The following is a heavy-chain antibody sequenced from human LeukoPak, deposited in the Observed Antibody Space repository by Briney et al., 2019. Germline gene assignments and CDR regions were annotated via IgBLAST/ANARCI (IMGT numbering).Heavy chain of an antibody. V-gene: IGHV3-30*18. Sequence: GGSLRLSCSASGFSFSYYGFHWVRQAPGKGLEWVALISYDGTNKYYADSVKGRFTISRDNSKNTLFLQMNSLRAEDTAVYYWAKSPGIGTYGDRSTAVDYWGQGTLVTVSS. CDR3: AKSPGIGTYGDRSTAVDY. D-gene: IGHD4-17*01. J-gene: IGHJ4*02. CDR2: ISYDGTNK. CDR1: GFSFSYYG.